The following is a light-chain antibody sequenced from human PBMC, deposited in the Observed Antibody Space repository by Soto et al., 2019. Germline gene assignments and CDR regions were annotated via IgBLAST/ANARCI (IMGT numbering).Light chain of an antibody. J-gene: IGLJ1*01. V-gene: IGLV2-14*01. CDR3: SSYTRNSPYD. CDR1: SSDVGGYNY. CDR2: EVS. Sequence: QSVLTQPASVSGSPGQSITISCTGTSSDVGGYNYVSWYQQHPGKAPKLMIYEVSNRPSGVSNRFSGSKSGNTASLTISGLQTHDYSHYYCSSYTRNSPYDFGTGTKVTVL.